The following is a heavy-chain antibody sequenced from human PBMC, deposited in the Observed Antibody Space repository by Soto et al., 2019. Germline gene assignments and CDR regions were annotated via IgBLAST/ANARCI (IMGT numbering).Heavy chain of an antibody. V-gene: IGHV1-18*01. Sequence: QVQLVQSGAEVKKPGASVKVSCKASGYTFTSYGISWVRQAPGQGLEWMGWIRVYNGNTNYAQKLQGRVPMNTDTSTSTAYLELRSLRSEDTAVYYCAINLPTMDVWGQGTTVTVSS. CDR3: AINLPTMDV. J-gene: IGHJ6*01. CDR1: GYTFTSYG. CDR2: IRVYNGNT.